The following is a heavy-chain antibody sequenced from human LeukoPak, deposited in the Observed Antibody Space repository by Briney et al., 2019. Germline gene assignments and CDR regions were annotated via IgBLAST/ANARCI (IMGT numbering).Heavy chain of an antibody. D-gene: IGHD4-23*01. V-gene: IGHV4-59*01. CDR1: GGSISSYY. CDR2: IYYSGST. Sequence: SETLSLTCTVSGGSISSYYWSWIRQPPGKGLEWIGYIYYSGSTNYNPSLESRVTISVDTSKNQFSLKLSSVTAADTAVYYCARVSGNSRGYGMDVWGQGTTVTVSS. CDR3: ARVSGNSRGYGMDV. J-gene: IGHJ6*02.